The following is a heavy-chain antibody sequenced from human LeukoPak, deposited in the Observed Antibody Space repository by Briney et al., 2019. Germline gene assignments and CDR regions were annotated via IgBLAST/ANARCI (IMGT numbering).Heavy chain of an antibody. CDR1: GFSFSSYE. CDR2: ISSSGSPI. CDR3: ARDWFVD. J-gene: IGHJ4*02. Sequence: PGGSLRLSCAASGFSFSSYEMNWVRQAPGKGLEWVSYISSSGSPIYYADSVKGRFTISRDNARSSLYLQMNSLRAEDTAVYYCARDWFVDWGQGTLVIVSS. V-gene: IGHV3-48*03.